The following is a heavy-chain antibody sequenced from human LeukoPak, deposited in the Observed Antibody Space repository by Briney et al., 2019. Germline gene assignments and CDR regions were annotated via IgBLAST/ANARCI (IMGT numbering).Heavy chain of an antibody. CDR2: IYTGGTT. V-gene: IGHV3-66*01. CDR3: ARDSSAYYFDY. Sequence: PGGSLRLSCAASGFTVTSNHMNWVRQAPGKGLEWVSIIYTGGTTDYADSLKDRFTISRDDSKNTLYLQMNSLRAEDTAVYYCARDSSAYYFDYWGQGTPVAVSS. J-gene: IGHJ4*02. CDR1: GFTVTSNH. D-gene: IGHD6-6*01.